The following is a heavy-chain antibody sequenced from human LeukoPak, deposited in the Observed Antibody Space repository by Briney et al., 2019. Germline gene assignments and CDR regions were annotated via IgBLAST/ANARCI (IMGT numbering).Heavy chain of an antibody. CDR1: GGSISSYY. Sequence: SETLSLTCTVAGGSISSYYWSWIRQPPGKGLEWIGYIYYSGSTNYNPSLQSRVTISVDTSKNQFSLKLSSVAAADTAVYYCARGVRGSTAAGTFDYWGQGTLVSVSS. V-gene: IGHV4-59*01. D-gene: IGHD6-13*01. CDR3: ARGVRGSTAAGTFDY. CDR2: IYYSGST. J-gene: IGHJ4*02.